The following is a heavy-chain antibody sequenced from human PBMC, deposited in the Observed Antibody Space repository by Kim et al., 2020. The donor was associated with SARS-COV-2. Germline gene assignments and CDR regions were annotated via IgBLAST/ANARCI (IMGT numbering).Heavy chain of an antibody. V-gene: IGHV3-21*01. CDR1: GFTFSSYS. J-gene: IGHJ4*02. D-gene: IGHD4-17*01. Sequence: GGSLRLSCAASGFTFSSYSMNWVRQAPGKGLEWVSSISSSSSYIYYADSVKGRFTISRDNAKNSLYLQMNSLRAEDTAVYYCARDLRGTVSDRSDYWGQGTLVTVSS. CDR2: ISSSSSYI. CDR3: ARDLRGTVSDRSDY.